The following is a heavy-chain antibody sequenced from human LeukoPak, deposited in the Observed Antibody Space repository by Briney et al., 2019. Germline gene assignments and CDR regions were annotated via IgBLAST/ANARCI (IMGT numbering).Heavy chain of an antibody. D-gene: IGHD1-26*01. Sequence: ASVMVSCKASGYTFTGYYMHWVRQAPGQGLEWMGRINPNNGATNYAQTLQGRVAITGDTSISTAYMELSSLRSGDTAVYYCTRESGSYHGNDYWGQGTLVTVSS. V-gene: IGHV1-2*06. CDR2: INPNNGAT. CDR3: TRESGSYHGNDY. J-gene: IGHJ4*02. CDR1: GYTFTGYY.